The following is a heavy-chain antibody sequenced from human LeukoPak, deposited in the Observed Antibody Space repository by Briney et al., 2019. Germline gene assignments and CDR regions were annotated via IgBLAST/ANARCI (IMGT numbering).Heavy chain of an antibody. CDR1: GGSISSYY. Sequence: SETLSLTCTVSGGSISSYYWSWIRQPARKRLEWIGRIYTSGSTNYNPSPKSRVTMSVDTSKNQFSLKLSSVTAADTAVYYCAKGSIAARPSYYYYYMDVWGKGTTVTVSS. CDR3: AKGSIAARPSYYYYYMDV. CDR2: IYTSGST. V-gene: IGHV4-4*07. D-gene: IGHD6-6*01. J-gene: IGHJ6*03.